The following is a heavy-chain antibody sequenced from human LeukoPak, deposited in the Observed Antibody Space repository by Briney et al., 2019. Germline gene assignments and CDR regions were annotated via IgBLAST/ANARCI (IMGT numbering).Heavy chain of an antibody. D-gene: IGHD5-24*01. J-gene: IGHJ5*02. V-gene: IGHV3-64*01. CDR2: ISSNGGST. Sequence: GGSLRLSCAASGFTFSSYAIHWVRQAPGKGLGCVSAISSNGGSTYYANSVKGRFTISRDNSKNTLYLRLGGLDGEDMAGYYCARGAEEGYNQGWWFDPWGQGTLVTVSS. CDR3: ARGAEEGYNQGWWFDP. CDR1: GFTFSSYA.